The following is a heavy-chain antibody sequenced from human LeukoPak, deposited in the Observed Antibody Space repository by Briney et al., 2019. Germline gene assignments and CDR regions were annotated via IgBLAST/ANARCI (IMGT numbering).Heavy chain of an antibody. D-gene: IGHD6-13*01. V-gene: IGHV3-48*04. CDR3: ARDLSIAAAGTDLDY. Sequence: GGSLRLSCAASGFTFSSYSMNWVRQAPGKGLEWVSYISSSSSTIYYADSVKGRFTISRDNAKNSLYLQMNSLRAEDTAVYYCARDLSIAAAGTDLDYWGQGTLVTVSS. CDR1: GFTFSSYS. J-gene: IGHJ4*02. CDR2: ISSSSSTI.